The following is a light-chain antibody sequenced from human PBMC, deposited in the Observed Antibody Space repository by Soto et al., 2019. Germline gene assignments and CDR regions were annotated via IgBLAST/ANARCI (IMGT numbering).Light chain of an antibody. CDR3: QQYNNWRTWT. Sequence: EIVMTQSPATLSVSPGERATLSCRASQSVSSNLAWYQQKPGQAPRLLIYGASTRATGIPARFSGSGSGTEFTHTISSLQSEDVAVYYCQQYNNWRTWTFGQGTKVEIK. CDR2: GAS. J-gene: IGKJ1*01. CDR1: QSVSSN. V-gene: IGKV3-15*01.